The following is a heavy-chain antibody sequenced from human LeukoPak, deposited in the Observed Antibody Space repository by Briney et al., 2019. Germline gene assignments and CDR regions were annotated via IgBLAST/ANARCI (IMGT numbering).Heavy chain of an antibody. CDR1: GDSMRGYY. J-gene: IGHJ3*01. D-gene: IGHD3-9*01. CDR2: MHDSRSS. Sequence: PSETLSLTCTVSGDSMRGYYWTWIRHLPGKGLQWIGYMHDSRSSTYNPSLKSRVSILLDTSNNQFSLKLRSVTAADTALYYCARKYPRDWLDVFDLWGRGTMVTVSS. V-gene: IGHV4-59*01. CDR3: ARKYPRDWLDVFDL.